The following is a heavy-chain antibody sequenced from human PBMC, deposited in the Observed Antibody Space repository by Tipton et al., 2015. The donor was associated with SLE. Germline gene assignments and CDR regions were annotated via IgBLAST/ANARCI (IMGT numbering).Heavy chain of an antibody. J-gene: IGHJ6*02. CDR3: AKDLVPGSPLGMDV. CDR2: ISYDGSNK. Sequence: SLRLSCVASGFTFSNYDIHWARQAPGKGLEWVAVISYDGSNKYYADSVKGRFTTSRDNSKNTLYLQMNSLRAEDTAVYYCAKDLVPGSPLGMDVWGQGTTVTVSS. D-gene: IGHD6-13*01. V-gene: IGHV3-30*04. CDR1: GFTFSNYD.